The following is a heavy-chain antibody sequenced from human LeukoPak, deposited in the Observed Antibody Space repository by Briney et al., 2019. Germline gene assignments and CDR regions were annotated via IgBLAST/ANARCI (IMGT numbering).Heavy chain of an antibody. CDR1: GFTFSSYA. V-gene: IGHV3-30*04. CDR2: ISYDGSNK. J-gene: IGHJ4*02. Sequence: PGRSLRLSCAASGFTFSSYAMHWVRQAPGKGLEWVAVISYDGSNKYYADSVKGRFTISRDNSKNTLYLQMNSLRAEDTAVYYCASSQQPFDYRGQGTLVTVSS. D-gene: IGHD1/OR15-1a*01. CDR3: ASSQQPFDY.